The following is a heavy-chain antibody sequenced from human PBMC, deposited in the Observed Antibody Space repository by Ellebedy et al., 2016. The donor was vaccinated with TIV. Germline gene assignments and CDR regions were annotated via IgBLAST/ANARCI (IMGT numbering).Heavy chain of an antibody. Sequence: GESLKLSCKGSGYSFTNYWISWVRQMYGKGVEWMGRIDLSDSYTIYSPSFQGHVSISFDKSVNTAYLQWTSLKASDTAIYYCARRGNTWDFDLWGRGTLVTVSS. V-gene: IGHV5-10-1*01. CDR3: ARRGNTWDFDL. D-gene: IGHD4-23*01. J-gene: IGHJ2*01. CDR1: GYSFTNYW. CDR2: IDLSDSYT.